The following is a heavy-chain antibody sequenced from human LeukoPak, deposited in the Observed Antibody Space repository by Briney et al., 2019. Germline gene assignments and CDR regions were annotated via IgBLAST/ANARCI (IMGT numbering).Heavy chain of an antibody. CDR3: AKDKYCSGGSCYGGSDI. J-gene: IGHJ3*02. D-gene: IGHD2-15*01. CDR2: ISWNSGSI. CDR1: AFIFDDYA. Sequence: GGSLRLSCAASAFIFDDYAMHWVRQAPGKGLEWVSGISWNSGSIGYADSVKGRFTISRDNAKNSLYLQMNSLRAEDTALYYCAKDKYCSGGSCYGGSDIWGQGTKVTVSS. V-gene: IGHV3-9*01.